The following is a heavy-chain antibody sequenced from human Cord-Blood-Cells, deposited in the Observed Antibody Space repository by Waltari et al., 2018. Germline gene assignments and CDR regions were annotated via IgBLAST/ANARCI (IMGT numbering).Heavy chain of an antibody. V-gene: IGHV4-34*01. CDR3: ARAVRLAWLVNNWFDP. J-gene: IGHJ5*02. D-gene: IGHD6-19*01. CDR2: INHSGST. Sequence: QVQLQQWGAGLLKPSETLSLTCAVYGGSFSGYYWSWIRQPPGKGLEWIGEINHSGSTNYNPSLKRRVTISVDTSKNQFSLKLSSVTAADTAVYYCARAVRLAWLVNNWFDPWGQGTLVTVSS. CDR1: GGSFSGYY.